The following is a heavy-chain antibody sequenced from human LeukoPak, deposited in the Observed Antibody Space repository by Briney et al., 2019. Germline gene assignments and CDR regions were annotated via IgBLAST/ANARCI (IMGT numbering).Heavy chain of an antibody. D-gene: IGHD6-13*01. CDR3: ARDSLAYSSSPPNRLDY. V-gene: IGHV1-46*01. Sequence: ASVKVSCKASGYTFTSYYMHWVRQAPGQGLEWMGIINPSGGSTSYAQKLQGRVTMTRDTSTSTVYMELSSLRSEDTAVYYCARDSLAYSSSPPNRLDYWGQGTLVTVSS. CDR1: GYTFTSYY. CDR2: INPSGGST. J-gene: IGHJ4*02.